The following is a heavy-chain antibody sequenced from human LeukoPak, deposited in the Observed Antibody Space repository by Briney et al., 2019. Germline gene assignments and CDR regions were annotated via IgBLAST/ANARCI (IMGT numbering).Heavy chain of an antibody. D-gene: IGHD3-3*01. CDR2: IYTSGST. J-gene: IGHJ6*03. Sequence: SETLSLTCTVYGGSISSGSFYWSWIRQPTGKGLKWIGRIYTSGSTNYNPSLKSRVTISVDASKDQFSLKLSSVTAADTAVYYCARDSRFLHHFYMDLWGKGSTVTVSS. CDR3: ARDSRFLHHFYMDL. CDR1: GGSISSGSFY. V-gene: IGHV4-61*02.